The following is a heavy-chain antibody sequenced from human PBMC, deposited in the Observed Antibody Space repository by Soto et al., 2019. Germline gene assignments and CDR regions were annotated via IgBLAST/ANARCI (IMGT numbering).Heavy chain of an antibody. V-gene: IGHV3-66*01. D-gene: IGHD4-17*01. J-gene: IGHJ4*02. Sequence: EVQLVESGGGLVQPGGSLRLSCAASKFTVSSNYMSWVRQAPGKGLEWVSVIYSGGSTYYADSVKGRFTISRDNSKKTLCLQMNSLRAEDTAVYYCARADYGDHGYFDYWGQGTLVTVSS. CDR2: IYSGGST. CDR3: ARADYGDHGYFDY. CDR1: KFTVSSNY.